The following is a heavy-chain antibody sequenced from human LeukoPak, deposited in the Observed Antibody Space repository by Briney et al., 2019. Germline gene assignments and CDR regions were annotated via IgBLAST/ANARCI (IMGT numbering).Heavy chain of an antibody. Sequence: SETLSFTCTVSGGSISSGGYYWSWIRQHPGKGLEWIGYIYYSGSTYYNPSLKSRFTISVDTSKNQFSLKLSSVTAADTAVYYCARDLVSGYGDYALRGMAFAIWGQGTMVTVSS. D-gene: IGHD4-17*01. V-gene: IGHV4-31*03. CDR3: ARDLVSGYGDYALRGMAFAI. J-gene: IGHJ3*02. CDR1: GGSISSGGYY. CDR2: IYYSGST.